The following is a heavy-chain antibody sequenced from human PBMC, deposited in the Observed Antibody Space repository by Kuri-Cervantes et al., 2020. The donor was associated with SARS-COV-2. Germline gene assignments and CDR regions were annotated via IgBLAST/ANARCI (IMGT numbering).Heavy chain of an antibody. J-gene: IGHJ4*01. CDR3: ARDFGFGSWELLGTDY. CDR1: GFTFSSYG. Sequence: GESLKISCAASGFTFSSYGMHWVRQAPGKGLEWVAVIWYDGSNKYYADSVKGRFAISRDNPKNTLDLQMKSLRAEDTAVYYCARDFGFGSWELLGTDYWGQGTLVTVSS. D-gene: IGHD1-26*01. CDR2: IWYDGSNK. V-gene: IGHV3-33*01.